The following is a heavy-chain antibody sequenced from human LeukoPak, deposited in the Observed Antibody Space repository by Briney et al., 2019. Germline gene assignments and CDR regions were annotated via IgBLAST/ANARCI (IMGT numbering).Heavy chain of an antibody. CDR3: GTGDPRFDY. Sequence: GGSLRLPCAASGFSFSTYSMNWVRQAPGKGLQWVSCISSGSSAIYYTDSVKGRFTITRDDAKNSVYLQMNSLRTEDTAVYYCGTGDPRFDYWGQGILVTVSS. V-gene: IGHV3-48*01. CDR2: ISSGSSAI. D-gene: IGHD7-27*01. CDR1: GFSFSTYS. J-gene: IGHJ4*02.